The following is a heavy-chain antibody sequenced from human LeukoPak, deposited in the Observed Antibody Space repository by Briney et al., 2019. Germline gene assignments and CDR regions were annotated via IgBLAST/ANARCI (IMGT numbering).Heavy chain of an antibody. CDR3: AKAPVGGGQWLVDYFHY. CDR2: ISWNSGNI. D-gene: IGHD6-19*01. V-gene: IGHV3-9*01. CDR1: GFTFSSYG. J-gene: IGHJ4*02. Sequence: PGGSLRLSCAASGFTFSSYGMHWVRQAPGKGLEWVSGISWNSGNIGYADSVKGRFTISRDNAKNSLYLQMNSLRAEDTALYYCAKAPVGGGQWLVDYFHYWGQGTLVTVSS.